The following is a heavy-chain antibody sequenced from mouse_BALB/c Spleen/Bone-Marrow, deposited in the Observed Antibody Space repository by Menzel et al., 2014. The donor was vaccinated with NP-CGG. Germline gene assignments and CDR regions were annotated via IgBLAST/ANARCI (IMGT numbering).Heavy chain of an antibody. Sequence: EVHLVESGGGLVQPGGSPRLSCATSGFTFSDFYMEWVRQPPGKRLEWIAASRNKVNDYTTEYSASVKGRFIVSRDTSQSILYLQMNALRAEDTAIYYCARAVYGNFDYWGQGTTPTVSS. D-gene: IGHD2-1*01. CDR2: SRNKVNDYTT. CDR1: GFTFSDFY. CDR3: ARAVYGNFDY. V-gene: IGHV7-1*02. J-gene: IGHJ2*01.